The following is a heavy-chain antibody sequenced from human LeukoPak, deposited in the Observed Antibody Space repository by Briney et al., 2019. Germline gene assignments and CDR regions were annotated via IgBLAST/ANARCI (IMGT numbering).Heavy chain of an antibody. V-gene: IGHV3-7*03. CDR1: GFIFRNYW. CDR3: ARLAVPPGNRGWYYEQ. J-gene: IGHJ4*02. CDR2: IKQGGSEK. D-gene: IGHD2-2*01. Sequence: GGSLRLSCAASGFIFRNYWMSWVRQGPGEGREWLANIKQGGSEKYYVDSVKGRFTISRDNAKNSLDLQMNSLRVEDTAIYYWARLAVPPGNRGWYYEQWGQGTLVTVSS.